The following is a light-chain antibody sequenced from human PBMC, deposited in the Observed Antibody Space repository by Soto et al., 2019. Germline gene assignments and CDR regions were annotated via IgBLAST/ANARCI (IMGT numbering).Light chain of an antibody. CDR2: DAS. J-gene: IGKJ1*01. V-gene: IGKV1-5*01. CDR1: QSISNW. CDR3: QQYSSYST. Sequence: DIQMTQSPSSLSASVGDRVTITCRASQSISNWLAWYQQKPGKAPKLLIYDASTLESGVPSRVSGGGFGTDFTLTISILQPDDFATYYSQQYSSYSTFGQGPKVEMK.